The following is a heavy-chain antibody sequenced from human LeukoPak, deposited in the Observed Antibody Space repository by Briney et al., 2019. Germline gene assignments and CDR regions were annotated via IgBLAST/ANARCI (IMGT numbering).Heavy chain of an antibody. CDR1: GFTFSSYG. J-gene: IGHJ5*02. V-gene: IGHV3-30*18. CDR2: ISYDGSNK. CDR3: AKSEVSGITMVRGVYH. D-gene: IGHD3-10*01. Sequence: GGSLRLSCAASGFTFSSYGVHWVRQAPGKGLEWVAVISYDGSNKYYADSVKGRFTISRDNSKDTLYLQMNSLRAEDTAVYYCAKSEVSGITMVRGVYHWGQGTLVTVSS.